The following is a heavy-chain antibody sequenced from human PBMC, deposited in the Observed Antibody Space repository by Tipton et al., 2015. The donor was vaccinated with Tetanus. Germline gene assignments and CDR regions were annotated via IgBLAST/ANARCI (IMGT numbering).Heavy chain of an antibody. V-gene: IGHV4-34*01. CDR2: INHSGST. CDR1: GGSFSGYY. D-gene: IGHD3-10*01. CDR3: ARGRITMVRGVITPPYYYYGMDV. Sequence: TLSLTCAVYGGSFSGYYWSWIRQPSGKRLEWIGEINHSGSTNYNPSLKSRVTISVDTSKNQFSLKLSSVTAADTAVYYCARGRITMVRGVITPPYYYYGMDVWGQGTTVTVSS. J-gene: IGHJ6*02.